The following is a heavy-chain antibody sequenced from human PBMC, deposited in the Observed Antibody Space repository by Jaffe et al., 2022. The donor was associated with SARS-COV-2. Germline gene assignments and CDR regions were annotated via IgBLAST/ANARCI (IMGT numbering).Heavy chain of an antibody. V-gene: IGHV1-8*01. CDR2: MNPNSGNT. CDR3: ARGSQAAEGFFGDYVWGSYRSPPTYYYYYGMDV. D-gene: IGHD3-16*02. CDR1: GYTFTSYD. Sequence: QVQLVQSGAEVKKPGASVKVSCKASGYTFTSYDINWVRQATGQGLEWMGWMNPNSGNTGYAQKFQGRVTMTRNTSISTAYMELSSLRSEDTAVYYCARGSQAAEGFFGDYVWGSYRSPPTYYYYYGMDVWGQGTTVTVSS. J-gene: IGHJ6*02.